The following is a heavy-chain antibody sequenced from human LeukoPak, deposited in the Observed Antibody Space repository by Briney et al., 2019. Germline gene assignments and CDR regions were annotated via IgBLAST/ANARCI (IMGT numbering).Heavy chain of an antibody. Sequence: ASVKVSCKASGYTFTSYGISWVRQAPGQGLEWMGWISAYNGNTNYAQKLQGRVTMTTDTSTSKAYMELRSLRSDDTAVYYCAWRLAVAGILDYWGQGTLVTVSS. V-gene: IGHV1-18*04. CDR2: ISAYNGNT. D-gene: IGHD6-19*01. CDR1: GYTFTSYG. J-gene: IGHJ4*02. CDR3: AWRLAVAGILDY.